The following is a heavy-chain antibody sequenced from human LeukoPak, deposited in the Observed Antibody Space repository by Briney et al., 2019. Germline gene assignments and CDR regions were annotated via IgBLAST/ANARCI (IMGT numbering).Heavy chain of an antibody. J-gene: IGHJ4*02. CDR1: GYTFTGYY. CDR2: INPNSGGT. Sequence: ASVKLSCKASGYTFTGYYMHWVRQAPGQGLEWMGWINPNSGGTNYAQKFQGRVTMTRDTSISTAYMELSRLRSDDTAVYYCARSEDFCTGGVCYFHWGQGTLVTVSS. D-gene: IGHD2-8*02. V-gene: IGHV1-2*02. CDR3: ARSEDFCTGGVCYFH.